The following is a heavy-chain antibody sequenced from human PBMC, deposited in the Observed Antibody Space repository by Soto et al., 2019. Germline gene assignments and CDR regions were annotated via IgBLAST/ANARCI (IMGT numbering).Heavy chain of an antibody. CDR2: RWYDGSNK. J-gene: IGHJ6*04. V-gene: IGHV3-33*01. Sequence: LXLSCASSGFTFSSDVMHWVRQAPGKGLEWSAVRWYDGSNKYYADSVKGRFTISRDNSKNTLYLQMNSLRAEDTAVYYCARVYSISSFPYYYYGMDGWGKGNTVTVSS. D-gene: IGHD6-6*01. CDR1: GFTFSSDV. CDR3: ARVYSISSFPYYYYGMDG.